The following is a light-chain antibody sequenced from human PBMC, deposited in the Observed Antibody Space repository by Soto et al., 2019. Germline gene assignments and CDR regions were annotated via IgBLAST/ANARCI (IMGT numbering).Light chain of an antibody. Sequence: QSALTQPASVSESPGQSISISCGGGRNDIGTYNLVSWYQQHPGKAPKLIIYEGNTRPSGVSNRFSGSRSGNTASLTISGLQAEDEADYYCCSYTDGSSLLFGGGTKVTVL. CDR3: CSYTDGSSLL. CDR1: RNDIGTYNL. CDR2: EGN. J-gene: IGLJ3*02. V-gene: IGLV2-23*01.